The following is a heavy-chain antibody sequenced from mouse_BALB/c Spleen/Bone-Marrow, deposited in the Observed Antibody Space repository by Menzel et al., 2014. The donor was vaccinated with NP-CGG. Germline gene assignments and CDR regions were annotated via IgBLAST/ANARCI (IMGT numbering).Heavy chain of an antibody. D-gene: IGHD1-1*01. CDR2: INTYSGNT. CDR3: AREGYASTAWFAY. J-gene: IGHJ3*01. Sequence: VQLQQSGPELVRPGVSVKISCKGSGYTFTDYAMHWVKQSHAKSLEWIGVINTYSGNTNYNQNFKGKATMTVDKSSSTAFMELARLTYEGSAIYYCAREGYASTAWFAYWGQGTLVTVSA. CDR1: GYTFTDYA. V-gene: IGHV1-67*01.